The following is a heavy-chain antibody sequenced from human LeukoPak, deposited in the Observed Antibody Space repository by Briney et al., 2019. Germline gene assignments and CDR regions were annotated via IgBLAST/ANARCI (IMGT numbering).Heavy chain of an antibody. J-gene: IGHJ4*02. V-gene: IGHV1-18*01. CDR3: ARGGLRYFDWLSYYYFDY. CDR1: GYTFTSYG. CDR2: ISAYNGNT. D-gene: IGHD3-9*01. Sequence: GASVKVSCKASGYTFTSYGISWVRQAPGQGLEWMGWISAYNGNTNYAQKLQGRVTMTTDTSTSTAYMELRSLRSDDTAVYYCARGGLRYFDWLSYYYFDYWGQGTLVTVSS.